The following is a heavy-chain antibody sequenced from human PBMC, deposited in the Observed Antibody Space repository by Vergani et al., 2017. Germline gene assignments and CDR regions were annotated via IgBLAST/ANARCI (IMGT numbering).Heavy chain of an antibody. CDR2: MNPNSGNT. J-gene: IGHJ4*02. D-gene: IGHD6-13*01. CDR1: GYTFTSYD. CDR3: VTGRGIY. V-gene: IGHV1-8*01. Sequence: QVQQAQSGAEVKKPGASVKVSCKAAGYTFTSYDIYWVRQATGQGLEWMGWMNPNSGNTGYAQKFQGRVTMTRKTSISTAYMELSSLRSDDTAVYYCVTGRGIYWGQGTLVTVSS.